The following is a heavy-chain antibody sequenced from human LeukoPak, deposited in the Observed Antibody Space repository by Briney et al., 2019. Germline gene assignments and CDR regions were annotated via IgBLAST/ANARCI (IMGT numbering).Heavy chain of an antibody. Sequence: PSETLSLTCTVSGGSISTDYWNWIRQPPGKGLEWIGYIYYSGSTNYNPSLKSRVTISVDTSKNQFSLKLSSVTAADTAVYYCARSAYYYGSGSFDYWGQGTLVTVSS. CDR1: GGSISTDY. CDR3: ARSAYYYGSGSFDY. J-gene: IGHJ4*02. V-gene: IGHV4-59*01. CDR2: IYYSGST. D-gene: IGHD3-10*01.